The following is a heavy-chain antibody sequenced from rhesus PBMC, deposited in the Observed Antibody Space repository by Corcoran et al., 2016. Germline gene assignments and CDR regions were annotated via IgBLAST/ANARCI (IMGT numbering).Heavy chain of an antibody. Sequence: QVQLQESGQGLVKPSETLSLTCAVSGYSISSGYYWGWIRQPPGKGLESIGYISGSAGAPTTNPAFRMRVPCPKDTSSNGSALSLDACTAADTAGYYCGIQRLAAAPVAYCGQGVLATVSS. CDR3: GIQRLAAAPVAY. J-gene: IGHJ4*01. D-gene: IGHD6-25*01. CDR1: GYSISSGYY. V-gene: IGHV4-99*01. CDR2: ISGSAGAP.